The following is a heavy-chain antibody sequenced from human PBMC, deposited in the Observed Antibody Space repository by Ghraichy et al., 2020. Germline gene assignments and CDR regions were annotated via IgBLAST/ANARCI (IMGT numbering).Heavy chain of an antibody. V-gene: IGHV3-15*07. D-gene: IGHD3-10*01. CDR3: TTGEWFVVRGEVHWYFDL. J-gene: IGHJ2*01. CDR1: GFTFSNAW. Sequence: GGSLRLSCAASGFTFSNAWMNWVRQAPGKGLEWVGRIKSKTDGGTTDYAAPVKGRFTISRDDSKNTLYLQMNSLKTEDTAVYYCTTGEWFVVRGEVHWYFDLWGRGTLVPVSS. CDR2: IKSKTDGGTT.